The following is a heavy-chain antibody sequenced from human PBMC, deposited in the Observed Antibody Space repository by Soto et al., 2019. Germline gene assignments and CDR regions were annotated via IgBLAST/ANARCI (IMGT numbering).Heavy chain of an antibody. V-gene: IGHV1-24*01. D-gene: IGHD6-19*01. CDR2: FDPEDGET. CDR1: EYTLIELS. Sequence: ASVKVSCKVSEYTLIELSMHWVRQAPGKGLEWMGGFDPEDGETIYAQKFQGRVTMTEDTSTDTAYMELSSLRSEDTAVYYCATIFTSTVAGTRDAFDIWGQGTMVTVSS. J-gene: IGHJ3*02. CDR3: ATIFTSTVAGTRDAFDI.